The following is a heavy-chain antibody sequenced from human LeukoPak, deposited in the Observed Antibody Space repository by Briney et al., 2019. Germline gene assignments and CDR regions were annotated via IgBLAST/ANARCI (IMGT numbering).Heavy chain of an antibody. CDR1: GFSLSTSGMR. D-gene: IGHD2-15*01. J-gene: IGHJ3*02. CDR2: IDWDDDK. CDR3: ARSGPDALYCSGGSCYSIAFDI. V-gene: IGHV2-70*04. Sequence: SGPTLVNPTQTLTLTCTFPGFSLSTSGMRVSWIRQPPGKALEWLARIDWDDDKFYSTSLKTRLTISKDTSKNQVVLTMTNMDPVDTATYYCARSGPDALYCSGGSCYSIAFDIWGQGTMVTVSS.